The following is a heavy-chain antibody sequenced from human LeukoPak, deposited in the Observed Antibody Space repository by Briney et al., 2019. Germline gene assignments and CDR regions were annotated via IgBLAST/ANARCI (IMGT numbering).Heavy chain of an antibody. CDR2: IYYSGSA. D-gene: IGHD3-9*01. J-gene: IGHJ4*02. Sequence: PSETLFLTCTVSGGSISSGGYYWSWIRQHPGKGLEWIGYIYYSGSAYYNPSLKSRVSISVDTSKNQFSLKLTSVTAADTAVYYCATAYDLSTGYYIFDYWGQGALVTVSS. CDR3: ATAYDLSTGYYIFDY. V-gene: IGHV4-31*03. CDR1: GGSISSGGYY.